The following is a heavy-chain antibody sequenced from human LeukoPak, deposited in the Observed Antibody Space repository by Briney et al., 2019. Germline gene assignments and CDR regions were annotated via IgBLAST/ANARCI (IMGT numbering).Heavy chain of an antibody. D-gene: IGHD3-16*01. CDR1: GYSFTSYW. J-gene: IGHJ4*02. CDR2: IYPGDSDT. V-gene: IGHV5-51*01. CDR3: AKEQYPGYDFVGDFDF. Sequence: GESLKISCKGSGYSFTSYWIGWVRQMPGKGLEWMGIIYPGDSDTRYSPSFQGQVTISADKSISTAYLQWSSLKAEDTAVYYCAKEQYPGYDFVGDFDFWGQGTLVTVSS.